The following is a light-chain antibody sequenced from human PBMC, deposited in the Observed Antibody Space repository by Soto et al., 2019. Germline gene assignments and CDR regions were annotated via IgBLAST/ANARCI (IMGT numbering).Light chain of an antibody. J-gene: IGKJ5*01. CDR3: MQALQTPIT. Sequence: EIVMTQSPLSLPVTLGEPASISCRSSQSLLHSNGYKYLDWYLQKPGQSPQLLIYLGSNRASRVPDRFSGSGSGTDFTLKISRVEAEDVGVYYCMQALQTPITFGQGTRLEIK. CDR1: QSLLHSNGYKY. CDR2: LGS. V-gene: IGKV2-28*01.